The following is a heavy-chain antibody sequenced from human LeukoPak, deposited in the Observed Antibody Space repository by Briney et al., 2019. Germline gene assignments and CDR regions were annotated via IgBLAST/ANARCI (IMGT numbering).Heavy chain of an antibody. D-gene: IGHD6-13*01. CDR3: ASGGDTRTAAGTRWFDP. CDR1: GVSISSSNSY. J-gene: IGHJ5*02. CDR2: INHSGST. V-gene: IGHV4-39*07. Sequence: PSETLSLTCTVSGVSISSSNSYWSWIRQPPGKGLEWIGEINHSGSTNYNPSLKSRVTISEDTSKNQFSLKLSSVTAADTAVYYCASGGDTRTAAGTRWFDPWGQGTLVTVSS.